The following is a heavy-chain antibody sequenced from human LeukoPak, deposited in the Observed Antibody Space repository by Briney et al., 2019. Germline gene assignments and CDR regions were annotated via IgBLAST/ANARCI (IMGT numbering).Heavy chain of an antibody. CDR1: GGSISNSNW. CDR2: IYYSGST. Sequence: SETLSLTCAVSGGSISNSNWWSWVRQPPGKGLEWIGYIYYSGSTNYNPSLKSRVTISVDTSKNQFSLKLSSVTAADTAVYYCARARVEDSSGYLDYWGQGTLVTVSS. CDR3: ARARVEDSSGYLDY. D-gene: IGHD6-19*01. V-gene: IGHV4-4*02. J-gene: IGHJ4*02.